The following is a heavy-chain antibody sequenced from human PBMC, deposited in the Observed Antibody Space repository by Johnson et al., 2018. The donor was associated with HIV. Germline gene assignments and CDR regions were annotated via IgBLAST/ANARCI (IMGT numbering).Heavy chain of an antibody. J-gene: IGHJ3*02. Sequence: VQLVESGGGVVRPGGSLRLSCAASGFTFDDYAMHWVRQAPGKGLEWVSGISWNSGSIGYADSVKGRFTISRDNAKNSLYLQMNSLRAEDTALYYCAKDRGTTRAFDIWGHGTMVTVSS. V-gene: IGHV3-9*01. D-gene: IGHD2/OR15-2a*01. CDR3: AKDRGTTRAFDI. CDR2: ISWNSGSI. CDR1: GFTFDDYA.